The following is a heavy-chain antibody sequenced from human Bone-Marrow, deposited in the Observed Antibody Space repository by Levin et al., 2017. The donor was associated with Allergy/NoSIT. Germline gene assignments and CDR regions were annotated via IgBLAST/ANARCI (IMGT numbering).Heavy chain of an antibody. CDR1: GFTFSSYS. D-gene: IGHD6-13*01. Sequence: GGSLRLSCAASGFTFSSYSMNWVRQAPGKGLEWVSYISSSSSTIYYADSVKGRFTISRDNAKNSLYLQMNSLRDEDTAVYYCARVDRNPLGPYSSSSRVGMDVWGQGTTVTVSS. CDR3: ARVDRNPLGPYSSSSRVGMDV. V-gene: IGHV3-48*02. J-gene: IGHJ6*02. CDR2: ISSSSSTI.